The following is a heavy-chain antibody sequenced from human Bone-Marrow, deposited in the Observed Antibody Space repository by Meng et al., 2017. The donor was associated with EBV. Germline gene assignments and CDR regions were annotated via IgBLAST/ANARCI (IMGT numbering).Heavy chain of an antibody. J-gene: IGHJ5*02. CDR3: SRVIMVRGVIWFDP. Sequence: QVQLVQSGSELKKPGASVKVSCKASGYTFTNYAINWVRQAPGQGLEWMGWINTYTGDPAYAQGFTGRFVFSLDTSVSTAYLQISSLKAEDTAVYYCSRVIMVRGVIWFDPWGQGTLVTVAS. CDR1: GYTFTNYA. D-gene: IGHD3-10*01. V-gene: IGHV7-4-1*02. CDR2: INTYTGDP.